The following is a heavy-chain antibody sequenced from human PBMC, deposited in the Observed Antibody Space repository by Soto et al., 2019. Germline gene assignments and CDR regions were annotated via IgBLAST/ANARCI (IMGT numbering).Heavy chain of an antibody. J-gene: IGHJ4*02. V-gene: IGHV3-23*01. CDR1: GFTFSNYA. D-gene: IGHD3-22*01. Sequence: PGGSLRLSCAASGFTFSNYAMTWVRQAPGKGLGWVSAIAGSGVSPSYADSVKGRFTISRDNSKNTLYLQMNSLRAEDTAVYSCAKATYYSDSSSYYGLYFEHWGQGTLVTVSS. CDR2: IAGSGVSP. CDR3: AKATYYSDSSSYYGLYFEH.